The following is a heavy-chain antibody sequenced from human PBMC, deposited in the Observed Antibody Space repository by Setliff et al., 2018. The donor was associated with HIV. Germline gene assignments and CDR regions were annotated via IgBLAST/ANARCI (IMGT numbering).Heavy chain of an antibody. J-gene: IGHJ4*02. V-gene: IGHV4-59*11. CDR1: GVSMSSQY. CDR3: AGRGGYNDWYFDY. D-gene: IGHD5-12*01. CDR2: IYYSGTT. Sequence: SETLSLTCNVSGVSMSSQYWSWIRQAPGQPPNKGLEWIGNIYYSGTTNYNPSLESRVTISIDTSKRQFSLKLTSVTTADTAMYCCAGRGGYNDWYFDYWGQGALVTVSS.